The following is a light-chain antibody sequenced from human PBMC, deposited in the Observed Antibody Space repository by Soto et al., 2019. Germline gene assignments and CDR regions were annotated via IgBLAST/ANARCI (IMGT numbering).Light chain of an antibody. J-gene: IGLJ2*01. Sequence: QSVLTQPASVSGSPGQSITISCSGTRSDIGSYNYVAWYQQFPGKTPKILIYGVSNRPSGVSSRFSGSKSGNTASLTISGLQAEDEADYYCISFEASNNLLFGGGTKLTVL. CDR2: GVS. CDR1: RSDIGSYNY. CDR3: ISFEASNNLL. V-gene: IGLV2-14*01.